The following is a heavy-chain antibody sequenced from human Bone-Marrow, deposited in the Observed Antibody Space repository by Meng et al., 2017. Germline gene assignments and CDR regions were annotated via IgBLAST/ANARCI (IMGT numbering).Heavy chain of an antibody. CDR3: ARVAWGFDY. CDR2: INSDGSST. V-gene: IGHV3-74*01. J-gene: IGHJ4*02. CDR1: VFSFSDYY. D-gene: IGHD7-27*01. Sequence: PEGSLRLSCEASVFSFSDYYMNGIRQAPGKGLEWVSRINSDGSSTSYADSVKGRFTISRDNAKNTLYLQMNSLTAEDTAIYYCARVAWGFDYWGQGTLVTVSS.